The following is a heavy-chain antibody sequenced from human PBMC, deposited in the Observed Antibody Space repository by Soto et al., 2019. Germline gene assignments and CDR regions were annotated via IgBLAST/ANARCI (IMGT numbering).Heavy chain of an antibody. Sequence: ASVKVSCKASGYTFTSYDINWVRQATGQGLEWMGWMNPNSGNTGYAQKFQGRVTMTRSTSISTAYMEVSSLRSEDTAAYYCARGYCSSTSCRPDGRGYYYYMDVWGKGTTVTVSS. CDR1: GYTFTSYD. D-gene: IGHD2-2*01. J-gene: IGHJ6*03. CDR3: ARGYCSSTSCRPDGRGYYYYMDV. V-gene: IGHV1-8*01. CDR2: MNPNSGNT.